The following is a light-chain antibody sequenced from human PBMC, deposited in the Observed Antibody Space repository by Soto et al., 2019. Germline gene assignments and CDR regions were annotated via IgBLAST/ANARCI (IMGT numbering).Light chain of an antibody. CDR3: QKYDRAPAT. Sequence: DIQMTQSPSSLSASLGDSVTITCRASQDIKKFLAWYQQRPGEVPKVLIYAASSLRPGVPTRFSGNGSGTDFTFTINSLQPEDVETYYCQKYDRAPATFGQGTKVDVK. J-gene: IGKJ1*01. CDR1: QDIKKF. V-gene: IGKV1-27*01. CDR2: AAS.